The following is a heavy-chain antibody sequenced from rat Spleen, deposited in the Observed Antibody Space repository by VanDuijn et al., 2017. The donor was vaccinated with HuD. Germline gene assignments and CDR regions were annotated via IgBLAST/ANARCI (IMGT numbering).Heavy chain of an antibody. CDR2: ISTGGGNT. D-gene: IGHD1-11*01. V-gene: IGHV5S11*01. CDR1: GFTFSNYY. CDR3: VRQELRRLYWFAY. J-gene: IGHJ3*01. Sequence: EVQLVESGGGLVQPGRSMKLSCAALGFTFSNYYMAWVRQAPTKGLEWVASISTGGGNTYYRDSVKGRFTISRDNAKSTLYLQLDSLRSEETATYYCVRQELRRLYWFAYWGQGTLVTVSS.